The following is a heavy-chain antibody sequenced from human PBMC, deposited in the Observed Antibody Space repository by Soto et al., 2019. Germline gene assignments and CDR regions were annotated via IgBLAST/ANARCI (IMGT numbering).Heavy chain of an antibody. D-gene: IGHD3-3*01. J-gene: IGHJ6*02. CDR1: GYSFTSYW. CDR3: ARFGFGVPDYYYGMDV. Sequence: PEESLKISCKGSGYSFTSYWIGWVRQMPGKDLEWMGIIYPGDSDTRYSPSFQGQVTISADKSISTAYLQWSSLKASDTAMYYCARFGFGVPDYYYGMDVWGQGTTVTVSS. V-gene: IGHV5-51*01. CDR2: IYPGDSDT.